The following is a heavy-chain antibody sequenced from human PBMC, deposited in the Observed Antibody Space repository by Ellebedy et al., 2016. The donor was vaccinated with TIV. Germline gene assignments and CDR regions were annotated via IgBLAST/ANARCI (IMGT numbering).Heavy chain of an antibody. CDR3: ARAWDSSTWIFDY. Sequence: GGSLRLSCAASGFTFSSHVMHWVRQAPGKGLEWVAIISYDGSNKYYADSVKGRLTISRDESKNTLFLQMNSLRPEDTAVYYCARAWDSSTWIFDYWGQGTLVTVSS. D-gene: IGHD6-13*01. CDR2: ISYDGSNK. CDR1: GFTFSSHV. V-gene: IGHV3-30-3*01. J-gene: IGHJ4*02.